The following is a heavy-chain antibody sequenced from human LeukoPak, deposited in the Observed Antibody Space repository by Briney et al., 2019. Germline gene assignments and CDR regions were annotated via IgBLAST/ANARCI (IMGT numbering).Heavy chain of an antibody. D-gene: IGHD3-22*01. CDR3: ARDLIGAFDI. CDR2: IYTSGST. J-gene: IGHJ3*02. V-gene: IGHV4-61*02. CDR1: GGSISSGSYY. Sequence: SETLSLTCTVSGGSISSGSYYWSWIRQPDGKRLEWIGRIYTSGSTHYNPSLKSRVTISVDTSKNQFSLKLSSVTAADTAVYYCARDLIGAFDIWGQGTMVTVSS.